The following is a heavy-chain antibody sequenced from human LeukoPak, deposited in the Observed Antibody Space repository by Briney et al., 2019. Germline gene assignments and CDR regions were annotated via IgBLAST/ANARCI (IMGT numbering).Heavy chain of an antibody. D-gene: IGHD3-3*01. Sequence: SETLSLTCAGYGGSFSGYYWSWIRRPPGKGLEWIGEINRSGSTNYNPPLKSRVTRSVDTSKNYFFLKLSSVTAADTAVYYRARGKGITIFGVPRYFDYWGQGTLVTVSS. CDR2: INRSGST. J-gene: IGHJ4*02. V-gene: IGHV4-34*01. CDR3: ARGKGITIFGVPRYFDY. CDR1: GGSFSGYY.